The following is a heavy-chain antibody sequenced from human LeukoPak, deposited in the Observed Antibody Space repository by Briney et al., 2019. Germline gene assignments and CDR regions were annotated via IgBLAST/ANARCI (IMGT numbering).Heavy chain of an antibody. Sequence: GGSLRLSCAASGFTFSSYSMNWVRQAPGKGLEWVSSISSSSSYIYYADSVKGRFTISRDNAKNPLYQQMNSLRAEDTAVYYCARASLRAAAGTLNYWRQGTLVTVSS. V-gene: IGHV3-21*01. D-gene: IGHD6-13*01. J-gene: IGHJ4*02. CDR1: GFTFSSYS. CDR2: ISSSSSYI. CDR3: ARASLRAAAGTLNY.